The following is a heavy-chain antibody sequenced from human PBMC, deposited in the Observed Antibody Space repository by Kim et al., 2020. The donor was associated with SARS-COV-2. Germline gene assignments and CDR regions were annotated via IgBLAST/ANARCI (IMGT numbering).Heavy chain of an antibody. CDR3: ARHDWFDP. CDR2: LFRDSRT. J-gene: IGHJ5*02. Sequence: GGSLRLSCAASGFTVSADHMSWVRQAPGKGLEWVSLLFRDSRTFYADSVKGRFTISRDDSRNTVYLEMNSLGPEDTAAYYCARHDWFDPWGHGTQVPVSS. CDR1: GFTVSADH. V-gene: IGHV3-53*01.